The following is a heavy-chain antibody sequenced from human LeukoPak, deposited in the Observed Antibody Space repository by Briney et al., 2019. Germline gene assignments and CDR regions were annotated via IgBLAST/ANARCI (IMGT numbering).Heavy chain of an antibody. CDR2: IYYSGST. D-gene: IGHD2-2*02. Sequence: SETLSLTCTVSGGSISSYYWSWIRQPPGKGLEWIGYIYYSGSTNYNPSLKSRVTISVDTSKNQFSLKLSSVTAADTAVYYCASEGCSSTSCYNRGSFDYWGQGTLVTVSS. CDR3: ASEGCSSTSCYNRGSFDY. V-gene: IGHV4-59*01. J-gene: IGHJ4*02. CDR1: GGSISSYY.